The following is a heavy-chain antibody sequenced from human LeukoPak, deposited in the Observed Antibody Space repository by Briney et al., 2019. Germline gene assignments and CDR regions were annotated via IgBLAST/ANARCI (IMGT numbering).Heavy chain of an antibody. CDR1: GYSISIGYY. V-gene: IGHV4-38-2*01. D-gene: IGHD1-1*01. CDR2: IYHSGST. Sequence: SETLSLTCAVSGYSISIGYYWGWIRQPPGKGLEWIGSIYHSGSTYYNPSLKSRVTISVDTSKNQFSLKLSSVTAADTAVYYCARGTTFFDYWGQGTLVTVSS. J-gene: IGHJ4*02. CDR3: ARGTTFFDY.